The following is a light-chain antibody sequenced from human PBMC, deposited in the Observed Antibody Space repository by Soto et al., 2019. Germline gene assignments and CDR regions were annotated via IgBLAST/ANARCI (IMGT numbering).Light chain of an antibody. CDR1: HSVTTH. Sequence: EIVLTQSPDTLSLSPGERATLSCWASHSVTTHLAWFQQRPGQTPRLLIYGASSRATGIPDRFSGSGSGTDFTLTISRLEPEDFVVYYCQQYVNSPITFGQGTRLEIK. J-gene: IGKJ5*01. CDR2: GAS. V-gene: IGKV3-20*01. CDR3: QQYVNSPIT.